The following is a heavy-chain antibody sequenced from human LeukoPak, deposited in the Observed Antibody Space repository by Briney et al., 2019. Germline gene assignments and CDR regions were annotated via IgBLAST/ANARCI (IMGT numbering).Heavy chain of an antibody. Sequence: GGSLRLSCAASGFTFSSYWMSWVRQAPGKGLEWVANIKQDGSEKYYVDSVKGRFTISRDNAKNSLYLQMNSLRAEDTAVYYCARDSGIEQWFALYYFDYWGQGTLVTVSS. CDR3: ARDSGIEQWFALYYFDY. V-gene: IGHV3-7*01. J-gene: IGHJ4*02. D-gene: IGHD6-19*01. CDR2: IKQDGSEK. CDR1: GFTFSSYW.